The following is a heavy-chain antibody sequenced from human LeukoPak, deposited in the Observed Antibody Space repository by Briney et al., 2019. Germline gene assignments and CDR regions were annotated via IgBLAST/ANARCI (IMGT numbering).Heavy chain of an antibody. D-gene: IGHD3-22*01. V-gene: IGHV4-34*01. CDR3: ARSYDSSGYWWD. Sequence: SETLSLTCAVYGGSFSGYYWSWIRQPPGKGLEWIGEINHSGSTNYNPSLKSRVTISVDTSKNQFSLKLSSVTAADTAVYYCARSYDSSGYWWDWGQGTLVTVSS. CDR1: GGSFSGYY. J-gene: IGHJ4*02. CDR2: INHSGST.